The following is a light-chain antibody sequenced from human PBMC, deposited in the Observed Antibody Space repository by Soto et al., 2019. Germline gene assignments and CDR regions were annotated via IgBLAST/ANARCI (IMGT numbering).Light chain of an antibody. J-gene: IGKJ4*01. CDR1: QSVSSK. V-gene: IGKV3-15*01. CDR3: QQYNDWPLT. Sequence: EIVMTQSPATLSVSPGERATLSCRASQSVSSKSAWYQQKPGQAPRLLIYGASTRATGIPARFSGSGSGTEFTLTISSLQSEDFAVYYSQQYNDWPLTFGGGTKVDIK. CDR2: GAS.